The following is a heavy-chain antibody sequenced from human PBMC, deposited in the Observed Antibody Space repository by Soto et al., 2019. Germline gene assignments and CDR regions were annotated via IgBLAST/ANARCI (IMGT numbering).Heavy chain of an antibody. J-gene: IGHJ4*02. CDR3: ASGPLMTHYYNSGSRDRGYFDF. D-gene: IGHD3-10*01. Sequence: SETLSLTCAVSGGSFSGYYWNWIRQPPGKGLEWLGEISRSGSATYNPSLKGRVTMSVDTSRNQISLNVTSVTAADTAVYYCASGPLMTHYYNSGSRDRGYFDFWGQGTLVTVSS. V-gene: IGHV4-34*01. CDR2: ISRSGSA. CDR1: GGSFSGYY.